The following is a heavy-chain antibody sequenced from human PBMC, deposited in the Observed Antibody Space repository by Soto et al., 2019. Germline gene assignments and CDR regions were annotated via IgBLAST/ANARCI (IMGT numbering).Heavy chain of an antibody. Sequence: QITLKESGPTVVQPTQTLTLTCSFSGFSLSTSAEGVAWICQPPGKALEWLALIYWDDDERYSPFLKSRLTIAKDTSKNQVVLTMTNMDPVDTATYFCAHKGGRGAAMDVWGQGATVTVSS. D-gene: IGHD2-15*01. V-gene: IGHV2-5*02. J-gene: IGHJ6*02. CDR2: IYWDDDE. CDR3: AHKGGRGAAMDV. CDR1: GFSLSTSAEG.